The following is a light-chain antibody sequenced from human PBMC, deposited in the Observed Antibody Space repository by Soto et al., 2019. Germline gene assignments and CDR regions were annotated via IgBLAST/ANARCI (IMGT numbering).Light chain of an antibody. V-gene: IGLV2-8*01. CDR1: SSDVGGYNY. J-gene: IGLJ2*01. CDR2: EVS. Sequence: QSALTQPPSASGSPGQSVTISCTGTSSDVGGYNYVSWYQQHPGKAPKLMIYEVSKRPAGVPDRFSGSKSGNTASLTVSGLQAEDEADYYCGSYAGGTNVVFAGGTTLTVL. CDR3: GSYAGGTNVV.